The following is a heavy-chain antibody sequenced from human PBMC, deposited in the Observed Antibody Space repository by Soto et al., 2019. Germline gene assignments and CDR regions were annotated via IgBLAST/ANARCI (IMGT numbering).Heavy chain of an antibody. D-gene: IGHD3-10*01. V-gene: IGHV3-53*01. CDR1: GFTVSNNY. CDR3: AAPGGGGGY. Sequence: EVQLVESGGGLIQPGGSLRLSCAVSGFTVSNNYMSWVRQAPGKGLEGVSVIYSGGYTAYGDSVKGRFTISRDNSKNTTYLQINTRGADDGGGYSCAAPGGGGGYWGQGTLVTVSS. J-gene: IGHJ4*02. CDR2: IYSGGYT.